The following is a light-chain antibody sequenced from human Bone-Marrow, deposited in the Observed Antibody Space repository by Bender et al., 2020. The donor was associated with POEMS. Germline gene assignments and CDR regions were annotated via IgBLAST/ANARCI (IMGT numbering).Light chain of an antibody. V-gene: IGLV2-14*03. CDR3: ISYTSSGTLYI. CDR1: SSDVGGYNF. CDR2: DVS. Sequence: QSALTQPASVSGSPGQSITISCTGTSSDVGGYNFVSWYQQHPGKAPKLMIYDVSNRPSGVSNRFSGSKSGNTASLTISGVQAEDEADYYCISYTSSGTLYIFGTGTKVTVL. J-gene: IGLJ1*01.